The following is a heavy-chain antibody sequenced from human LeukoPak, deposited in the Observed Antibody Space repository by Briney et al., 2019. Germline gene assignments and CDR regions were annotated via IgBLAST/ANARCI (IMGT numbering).Heavy chain of an antibody. CDR3: AGSGSYGPFDP. J-gene: IGHJ5*02. V-gene: IGHV4-59*08. D-gene: IGHD3-16*01. CDR1: GGSIIKYY. Sequence: PSETLSLTCSISGGSIIKYYWNWIRQPPGKGLEWIGYIHYIGITNYNPSLKSRVTISADTSKNQFSLKLTSVTAADTAVYYCAGSGSYGPFDPWGQGTLVTVSS. CDR2: IHYIGIT.